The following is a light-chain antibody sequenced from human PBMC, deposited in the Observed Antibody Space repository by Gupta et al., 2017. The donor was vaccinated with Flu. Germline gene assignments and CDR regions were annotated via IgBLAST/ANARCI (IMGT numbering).Light chain of an antibody. CDR3: APSYSSPQREV. CDR2: VTS. Sequence: VTLSCGSRAAAISRVRLSHGINKIHDRPPKTLMFVTSNKPSWTPDRFSGSLFGGTAALAISGVLPEDEAAYYCAPSYSSPQREVFGGGTKLTVL. J-gene: IGLJ2*01. CDR1: AAAISRVRL. V-gene: IGLV7-46*01.